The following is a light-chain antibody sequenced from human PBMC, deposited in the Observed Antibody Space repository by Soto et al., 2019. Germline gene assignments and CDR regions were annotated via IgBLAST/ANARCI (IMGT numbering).Light chain of an antibody. Sequence: QSVLTQPASVSGSPGQSITISCPGTSSDVGGYNYVSWYQQHPGKAPKLMIYEVSNRPSGVSNRFSGSKSGNTASLTISGLQAEDDADYYCSSYTSSSTMVFGGGTKVTVL. V-gene: IGLV2-14*01. J-gene: IGLJ2*01. CDR1: SSDVGGYNY. CDR3: SSYTSSSTMV. CDR2: EVS.